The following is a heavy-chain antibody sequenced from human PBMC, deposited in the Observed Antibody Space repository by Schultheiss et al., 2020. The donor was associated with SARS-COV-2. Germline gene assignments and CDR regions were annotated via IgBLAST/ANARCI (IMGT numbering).Heavy chain of an antibody. J-gene: IGHJ6*02. CDR3: AREISPYDFWSGYYYYYGMDV. Sequence: ASVKVSCKASGYTFTGYYMHWVRQAPGQGLEWMGWISAYNGNTNYAQKLQGRVTMTTDTSTSTAYMELRSLRSDDTAVYYCAREISPYDFWSGYYYYYGMDVWGQGTTVTVSS. CDR2: ISAYNGNT. D-gene: IGHD3-3*01. CDR1: GYTFTGYY. V-gene: IGHV1-18*04.